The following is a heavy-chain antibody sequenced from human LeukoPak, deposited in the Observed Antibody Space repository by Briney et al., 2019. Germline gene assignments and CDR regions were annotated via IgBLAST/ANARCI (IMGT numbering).Heavy chain of an antibody. J-gene: IGHJ1*01. V-gene: IGHV4-39*07. CDR2: INHSGST. Sequence: SETLSLTCTVSGGSISSSSYYWGWIRQPPGKGLEWIGEINHSGSTNYNPSLKSRVTISVDTSKNQFSLKLSSVTAADTAVYYCARERGRHYYDSSGYYRYFQHWGQGTLGTVSS. D-gene: IGHD3-22*01. CDR3: ARERGRHYYDSSGYYRYFQH. CDR1: GGSISSSSYY.